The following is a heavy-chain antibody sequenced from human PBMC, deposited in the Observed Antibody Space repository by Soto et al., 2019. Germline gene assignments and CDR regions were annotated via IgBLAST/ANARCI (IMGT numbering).Heavy chain of an antibody. CDR3: ARQVPAAIRLGWFDP. Sequence: PSETLSLTCSVSGGSISRSTYYWGWIRQPPGKGLEWIGSIYYSGITYYRPSLKSRVTISVDTSKNQFSLKLSSVTAADTAVYYCARQVPAAIRLGWFDPWGQGTLVTVSS. CDR2: IYYSGIT. J-gene: IGHJ5*02. V-gene: IGHV4-39*01. D-gene: IGHD2-2*02. CDR1: GGSISRSTYY.